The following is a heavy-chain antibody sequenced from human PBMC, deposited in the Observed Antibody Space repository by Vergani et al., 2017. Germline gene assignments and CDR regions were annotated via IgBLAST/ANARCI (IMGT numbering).Heavy chain of an antibody. J-gene: IGHJ5*01. D-gene: IGHD3-9*01. CDR1: GFSFNSYW. CDR3: ARARCIETCYMSNLLDS. Sequence: DVHLAESGGGFFQPGGSLRLSCSASGFSFNSYWMHWVRQVPGKGLLWVSRIKSDGSITAYADSVKGRFTISRDNAQNTLYLQMNSLRVEDTGVYYCARARCIETCYMSNLLDSWVQGTLVTVSS. CDR2: IKSDGSIT. V-gene: IGHV3-74*03.